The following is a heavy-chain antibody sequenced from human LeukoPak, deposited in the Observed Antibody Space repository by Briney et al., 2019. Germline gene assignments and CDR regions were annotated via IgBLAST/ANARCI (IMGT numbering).Heavy chain of an antibody. D-gene: IGHD4-17*01. V-gene: IGHV1-2*02. Sequence: ASVKVSCKASGYTFTGYYMHWVRQAPGQGLEWMGWINPNSGGTNYAQKFQGRVTMTRDTSISTAYMELSRLRSDDTAVHYCAREAPDYGDYVFDYWGQGTLVTVSS. CDR1: GYTFTGYY. CDR2: INPNSGGT. CDR3: AREAPDYGDYVFDY. J-gene: IGHJ4*02.